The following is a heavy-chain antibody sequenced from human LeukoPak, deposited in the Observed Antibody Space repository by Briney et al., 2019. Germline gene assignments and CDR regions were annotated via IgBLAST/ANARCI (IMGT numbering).Heavy chain of an antibody. V-gene: IGHV3-23*01. J-gene: IGHJ4*02. CDR1: GFTFRSYA. Sequence: PGGSLRLSCAAYGFTFRSYAMSWVRQAPGKGLEWVSAICGSDGSTYYADSVKGRFTISRDNSKNTLYLQMNSLRADDTALYYCAKGRGGSCYSGIDYWGQGTLVTVSS. CDR2: ICGSDGST. CDR3: AKGRGGSCYSGIDY. D-gene: IGHD2-15*01.